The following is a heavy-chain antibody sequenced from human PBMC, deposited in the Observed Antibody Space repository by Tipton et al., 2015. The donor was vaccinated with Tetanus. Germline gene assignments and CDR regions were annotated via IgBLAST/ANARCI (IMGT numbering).Heavy chain of an antibody. CDR1: GFTFSNYW. Sequence: SLRLSCAASGFTFSNYWMSWVRQAPGRGLEWVASIKQHGSDKNYVDSVKGRFTISRDNAKNSLYLQMSSPRAEDTAVYYCARDASRYTYGSICFDYWGQGTLVPVSS. CDR3: ARDASRYTYGSICFDY. CDR2: IKQHGSDK. V-gene: IGHV3-7*01. J-gene: IGHJ4*02. D-gene: IGHD5-18*01.